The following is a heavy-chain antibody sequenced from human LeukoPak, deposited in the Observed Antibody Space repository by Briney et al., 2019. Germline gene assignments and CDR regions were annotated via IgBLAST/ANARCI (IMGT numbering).Heavy chain of an antibody. D-gene: IGHD3-10*01. J-gene: IGHJ4*02. V-gene: IGHV7-4-1*02. CDR1: GGTFSSYA. CDR2: INTNTGNP. CDR3: ARGRLWFGELFPDY. Sequence: ASVKVSCKASGGTFSSYAISWVRQAPGQGLEWMGWINTNTGNPTYAQGFTGRFVFSLDTSVSTAYLQISSLKAEDTAVYYCARGRLWFGELFPDYWGQGTLVTVSS.